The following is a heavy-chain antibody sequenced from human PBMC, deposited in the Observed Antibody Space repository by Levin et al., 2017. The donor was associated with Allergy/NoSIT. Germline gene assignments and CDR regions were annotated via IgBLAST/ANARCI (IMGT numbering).Heavy chain of an antibody. D-gene: IGHD1/OR15-1a*01. V-gene: IGHV5-51*01. J-gene: IGHJ4*02. CDR3: ARGVGVTGTVDYFDY. Sequence: GESLKISCKASGYSFANYWIGWVRQMPGKGLEWLGIIYPGGSDTRYNPSFEGQVTLSADKSISPAYLQWSSLKTSDTAFYYCARGVGVTGTVDYFDYWGQGALVTVSS. CDR2: IYPGGSDT. CDR1: GYSFANYW.